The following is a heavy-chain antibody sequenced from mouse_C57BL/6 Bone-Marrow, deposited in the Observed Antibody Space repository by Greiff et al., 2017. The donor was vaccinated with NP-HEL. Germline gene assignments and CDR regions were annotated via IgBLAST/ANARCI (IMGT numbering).Heavy chain of an antibody. Sequence: VQLKESGPGLVAPSQSLSITCTVSGFSLTSYAISWVRQPPGKGLEWLGVIWTGGGTNYNSALKSRLSISKDNSKSQVFLKMNSLQTDDTARYYCARNWGYYGSSYDWYFDVWGTGTTVTVSS. CDR3: ARNWGYYGSSYDWYFDV. V-gene: IGHV2-9-1*01. D-gene: IGHD1-1*01. CDR2: IWTGGGT. J-gene: IGHJ1*03. CDR1: GFSLTSYA.